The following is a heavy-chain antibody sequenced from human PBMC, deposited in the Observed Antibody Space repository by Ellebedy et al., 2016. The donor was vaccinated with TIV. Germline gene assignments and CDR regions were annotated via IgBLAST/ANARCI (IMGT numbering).Heavy chain of an antibody. CDR1: GYTFTGYY. D-gene: IGHD3-3*01. CDR2: INPNSGGT. V-gene: IGHV1-2*04. Sequence: ASVKVSXXASGYTFTGYYMHWVRQAPGQGLEWMGWINPNSGGTNYAQKFQGWVTMTRDTSISTAYMELSRLRSDDTAVYYCARNSEGDFWNGYPDSWGQGTLVAVSS. J-gene: IGHJ4*02. CDR3: ARNSEGDFWNGYPDS.